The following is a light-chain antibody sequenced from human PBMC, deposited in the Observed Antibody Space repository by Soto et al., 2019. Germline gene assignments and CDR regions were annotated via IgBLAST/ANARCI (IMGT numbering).Light chain of an antibody. Sequence: QSVLTQPASVSGSPGQSITISCTGTSSDVGAHNFVSWYQQHPGKAPKLMIYEVSNRPSGVSDRFSGSKSGNTASLTISELQAEDEADYYCNSYTNTAARVFGTGTRSPS. CDR1: SSDVGAHNF. CDR3: NSYTNTAARV. J-gene: IGLJ1*01. CDR2: EVS. V-gene: IGLV2-14*01.